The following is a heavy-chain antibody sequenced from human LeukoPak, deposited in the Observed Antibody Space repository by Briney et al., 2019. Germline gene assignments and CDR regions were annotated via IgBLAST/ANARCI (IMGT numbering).Heavy chain of an antibody. D-gene: IGHD6-13*01. CDR1: GFTFTTYC. CDR2: IWSDGTKE. J-gene: IGHJ4*02. CDR3: ATEAYSSTFYFDY. Sequence: GGSLRLSCAASGFTFTTYCMHWVRQAPGKGLEWVARIWSDGTKEFYADSVKGRFTISRDNSKNTLYLQMNSLRVEDTAVYYCATEAYSSTFYFDYWGQGALVTVSS. V-gene: IGHV3-33*01.